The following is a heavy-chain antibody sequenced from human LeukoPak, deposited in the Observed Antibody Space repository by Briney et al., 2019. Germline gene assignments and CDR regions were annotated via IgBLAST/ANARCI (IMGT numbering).Heavy chain of an antibody. D-gene: IGHD2-21*02. Sequence: GGSLRLSCAASGFPFSNHAMSWVRQPPGKGLEWVSAISNGNTYYADSVRGRFTISRDDSKNMVYLQMNSLRDENTALYYCVREAGYCASVCLKSNWCDPWGQGTLVTVSS. CDR1: GFPFSNHA. V-gene: IGHV3-23*01. CDR2: ISNGNT. J-gene: IGHJ5*02. CDR3: VREAGYCASVCLKSNWCDP.